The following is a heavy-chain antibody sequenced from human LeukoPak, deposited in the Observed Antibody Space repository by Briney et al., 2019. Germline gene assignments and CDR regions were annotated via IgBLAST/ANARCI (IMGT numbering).Heavy chain of an antibody. J-gene: IGHJ4*02. Sequence: SETLSLTCTVSGGSISSSSYYWGWIRQPPGKGLEWIGSIYYSGSTYYNPFLKSRVTISVDTSKNQFSLKLSSVTAADTAVYYCARLVDTAVDYWGQGTLVTVSS. D-gene: IGHD5-18*01. V-gene: IGHV4-39*01. CDR2: IYYSGST. CDR3: ARLVDTAVDY. CDR1: GGSISSSSYY.